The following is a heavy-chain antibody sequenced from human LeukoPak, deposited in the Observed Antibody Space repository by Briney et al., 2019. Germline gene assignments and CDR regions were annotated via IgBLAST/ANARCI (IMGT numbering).Heavy chain of an antibody. Sequence: SETLSLTCAVYGGSFSGYYWSWIRQPPGKGLEWIGEINHSGSTNYNPSLKSRVTISVDTSKNQFSLKLSSVTAADTAVYYCARGLGRRSYPSRPNNWFDPWGQGTLVTVSS. V-gene: IGHV4-34*01. CDR2: INHSGST. CDR3: ARGLGRRSYPSRPNNWFDP. CDR1: GGSFSGYY. D-gene: IGHD3-16*01. J-gene: IGHJ5*02.